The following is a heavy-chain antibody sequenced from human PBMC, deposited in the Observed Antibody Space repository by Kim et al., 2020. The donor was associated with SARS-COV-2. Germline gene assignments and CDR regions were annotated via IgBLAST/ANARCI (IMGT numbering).Heavy chain of an antibody. CDR3: ARFRAGYDILTGYYPDAFDI. CDR2: IYSGGNT. V-gene: IGHV3-53*04. Sequence: GGSLRLSCAASGFTVSSNYMSWVRQAPGKGLEWVSVIYSGGNTYYADSVKGRFTISRHNSKNTLYLQMNSLRAEDTAVYYCARFRAGYDILTGYYPDAFDIWGQGTMVTVSS. D-gene: IGHD3-9*01. J-gene: IGHJ3*02. CDR1: GFTVSSNY.